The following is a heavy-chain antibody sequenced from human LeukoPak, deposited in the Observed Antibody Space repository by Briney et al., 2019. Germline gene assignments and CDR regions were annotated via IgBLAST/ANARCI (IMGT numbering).Heavy chain of an antibody. J-gene: IGHJ4*02. D-gene: IGHD3-3*01. CDR2: IHYSGST. V-gene: IGHV4-59*01. CDR1: GGSISSYY. Sequence: KASETLSLTCTVSGGSISSYYWSWIRQPPGKGLEWIGYIHYSGSTNYNPSLKSRVTLSLDTSKSQFSLKLRSVTAADTAVCFCARQYDLWSGFYYGGQGTLVRVPS. CDR3: ARQYDLWSGFYY.